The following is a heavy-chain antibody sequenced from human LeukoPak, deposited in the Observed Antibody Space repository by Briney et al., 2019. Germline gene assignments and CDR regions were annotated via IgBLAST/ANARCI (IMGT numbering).Heavy chain of an antibody. Sequence: SGGSLRLSCAASGFTFSNYEMIWVRQAPGKGLDWVSYISTSGTTIYYADSVKGRFTISGDSAKNSLFLQMNSLRAEDTAVYYCARERVTTTAFDVWGQGRWSPSLQ. V-gene: IGHV3-48*03. CDR1: GFTFSNYE. D-gene: IGHD1-1*01. J-gene: IGHJ3*01. CDR2: ISTSGTTI. CDR3: ARERVTTTAFDV.